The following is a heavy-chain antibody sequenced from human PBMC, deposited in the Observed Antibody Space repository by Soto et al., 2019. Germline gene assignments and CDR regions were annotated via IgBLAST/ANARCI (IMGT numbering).Heavy chain of an antibody. Sequence: QVQLVESGGGVVQPGRSQRLSWAASGFTFSSYGMHWVRQAPGKGLERVAVIWYDGSNKYYADSVKGRFTISRENSKNTLYLQMTSLRAEETVVYYCARGLQGSGSYKRPYYGMDVWGQGTTVTVSS. CDR1: GFTFSSYG. CDR3: ARGLQGSGSYKRPYYGMDV. J-gene: IGHJ6*02. D-gene: IGHD3-10*01. CDR2: IWYDGSNK. V-gene: IGHV3-33*01.